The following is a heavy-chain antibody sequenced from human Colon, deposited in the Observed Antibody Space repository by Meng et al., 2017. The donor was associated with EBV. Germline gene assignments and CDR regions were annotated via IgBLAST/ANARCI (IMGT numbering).Heavy chain of an antibody. Sequence: QVQVQEAGPGLVKPSETLSLTCAVSGGSISGVYWWTWVRQSPGKGLEWIGEIYHSGSTNYNPSLKSRVTISVDKSKNQFSLKLTSVTAADTAVYYCARGGYYSFDYWGQRTLVTVSS. V-gene: IGHV4-4*02. CDR3: ARGGYYSFDY. D-gene: IGHD5-18*01. CDR2: IYHSGST. J-gene: IGHJ4*02. CDR1: GGSISGVYW.